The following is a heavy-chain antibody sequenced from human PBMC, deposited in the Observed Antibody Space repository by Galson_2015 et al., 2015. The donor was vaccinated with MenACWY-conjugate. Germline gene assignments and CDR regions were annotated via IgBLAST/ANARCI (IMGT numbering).Heavy chain of an antibody. Sequence: QSGAEVKKPGESLTISCKGSGYSFTSYWIGWVRQMPGKGLEWMGIIYPGDSDTRYSPSFQGQVTISADKSISTAYLQWSSLKASDTAMYYCARLSSSGSHYYYGMDVWGQGTTVTVSS. CDR1: GYSFTSYW. CDR2: IYPGDSDT. V-gene: IGHV5-51*01. D-gene: IGHD6-19*01. J-gene: IGHJ6*02. CDR3: ARLSSSGSHYYYGMDV.